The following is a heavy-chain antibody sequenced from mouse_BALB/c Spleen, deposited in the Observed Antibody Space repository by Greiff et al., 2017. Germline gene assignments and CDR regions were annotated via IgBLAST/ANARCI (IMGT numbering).Heavy chain of an antibody. CDR1: GFTFSSYA. J-gene: IGHJ3*01. V-gene: IGHV5-9-4*01. D-gene: IGHD2-2*01. CDR3: ARDPDGYAFAY. CDR2: ISSGGSYT. Sequence: EVKLVESGGGLVKPGGSLKLSCAASGFTFSSYAMSWVRQSPEKRLEWVAEISSGGSYTYYPDTVTGRFTISRDNAKNTLYLEMSSLRSEDTAMYYCARDPDGYAFAYWGQGTLVTVSA.